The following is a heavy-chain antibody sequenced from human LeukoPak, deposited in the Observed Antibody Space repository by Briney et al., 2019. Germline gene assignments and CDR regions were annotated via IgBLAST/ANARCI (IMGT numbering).Heavy chain of an antibody. J-gene: IGHJ4*02. Sequence: PSETLSLTCAVYGGSFSGYYWCWIRQPPGKGLEWIGEINHSGSTNYNPSLKSRVTISVDTSKNQFSLKLSSVTAADTAVYYCARVYCGGDCYPYYFDYWGQGTLVTVSS. D-gene: IGHD2-21*02. V-gene: IGHV4-34*01. CDR3: ARVYCGGDCYPYYFDY. CDR1: GGSFSGYY. CDR2: INHSGST.